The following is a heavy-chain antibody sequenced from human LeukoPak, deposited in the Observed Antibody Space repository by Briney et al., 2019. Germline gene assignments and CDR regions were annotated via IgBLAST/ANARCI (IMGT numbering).Heavy chain of an antibody. V-gene: IGHV4-59*01. Sequence: SETLSLTCTVSGGSISSYYWSWIRQPPGKGLEWIGYIYYSGSTNYNPSLKSRVIISVDTSKNQFSLKLSSVTAADTAVYYCARDYYDSSGYSPDEPYFDYWGQGTLVTVSS. CDR3: ARDYYDSSGYSPDEPYFDY. D-gene: IGHD3-22*01. J-gene: IGHJ4*02. CDR1: GGSISSYY. CDR2: IYYSGST.